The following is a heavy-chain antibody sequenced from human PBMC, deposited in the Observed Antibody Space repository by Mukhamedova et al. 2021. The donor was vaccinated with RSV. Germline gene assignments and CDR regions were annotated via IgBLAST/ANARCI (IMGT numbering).Heavy chain of an antibody. V-gene: IGHV3-30-3*01. D-gene: IGHD1-26*01. J-gene: IGHJ4*02. CDR3: ARLHSGSYLGPTDY. Sequence: SYDGSNKYYADSVKGRFTISRDNSKNTLYLQMNSLRAEDTAVYYCARLHSGSYLGPTDYWGQGTLVTVSS. CDR2: SYDGSNK.